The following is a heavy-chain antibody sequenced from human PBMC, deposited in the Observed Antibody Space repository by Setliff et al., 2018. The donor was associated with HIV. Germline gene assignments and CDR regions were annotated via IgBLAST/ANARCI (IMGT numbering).Heavy chain of an antibody. D-gene: IGHD4-17*01. CDR2: ISAYNGNT. J-gene: IGHJ4*02. V-gene: IGHV1-2*02. Sequence: ASVKVSCKASGYTFTGYHIHWVRQAPGQGLEWMGWISAYNGNTNYAQKFQGRVTMTRDTSISTAYIDLSRLRSDDTAVYYCARRVPPIPSGDLDYWGQGTLVTVSS. CDR1: GYTFTGYH. CDR3: ARRVPPIPSGDLDY.